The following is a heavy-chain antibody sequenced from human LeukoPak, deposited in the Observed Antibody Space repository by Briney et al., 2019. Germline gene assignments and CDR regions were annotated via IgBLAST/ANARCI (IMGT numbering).Heavy chain of an antibody. D-gene: IGHD6-13*01. V-gene: IGHV1-18*01. CDR1: GYTFSAYG. CDR3: ARDSHIAGVAYYFDY. J-gene: IGHJ4*02. Sequence: ASVKLSCKASGYTFSAYGISWVRQAPRQGLEWMGYISAYTGNTSYAQNLQGRLTMTTDTSTSTAYMELRSLRSDDTAFYYCARDSHIAGVAYYFDYWGQGTLVTVSS. CDR2: ISAYTGNT.